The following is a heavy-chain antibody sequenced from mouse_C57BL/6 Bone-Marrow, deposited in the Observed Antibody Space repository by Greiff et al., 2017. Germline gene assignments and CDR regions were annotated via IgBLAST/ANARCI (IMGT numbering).Heavy chain of an antibody. Sequence: VQLQQSGAELVRPGASVKLSCTASGFNIKDDYMHWVKQRPEQGLAWIGWIDPENGDTEYASKFQGKATIPADTSSNTAYLQLSSLTSADTAVYYCTTFYYGNYQDYWGQGTTPPVSS. CDR1: GFNIKDDY. V-gene: IGHV14-4*01. D-gene: IGHD2-1*01. CDR2: IDPENGDT. CDR3: TTFYYGNYQDY. J-gene: IGHJ2*01.